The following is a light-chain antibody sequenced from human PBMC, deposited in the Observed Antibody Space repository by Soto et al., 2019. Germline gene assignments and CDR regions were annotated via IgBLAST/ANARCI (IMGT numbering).Light chain of an antibody. CDR2: DVN. Sequence: QSALTQPPSASGSPGQSVTISCTGTSSDVGSYKSVSWYQQYPGKAPKLMIYDVNKRPSGVPDRFSGSKSGNTASLTISGLQAEDESDYYCCSYAGSYSWVFGGVTKLTVL. V-gene: IGLV2-11*01. J-gene: IGLJ3*02. CDR3: CSYAGSYSWV. CDR1: SSDVGSYKS.